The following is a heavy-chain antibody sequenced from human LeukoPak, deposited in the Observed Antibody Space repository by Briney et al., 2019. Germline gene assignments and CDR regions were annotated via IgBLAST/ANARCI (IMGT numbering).Heavy chain of an antibody. CDR2: IYYSGST. CDR1: GSSISSSSYY. V-gene: IGHV4-39*07. Sequence: SETLSLTCTVSGSSISSSSYYWGWIRQPPGKGLEWIGSIYYSGSTYYNPSLKSRVTISVDTSKNQFSLKLSSVTAADTAVYYCARAGDYDFWSGYYPENYYYYGMDVWGQGTTVTVSS. CDR3: ARAGDYDFWSGYYPENYYYYGMDV. J-gene: IGHJ6*02. D-gene: IGHD3-3*01.